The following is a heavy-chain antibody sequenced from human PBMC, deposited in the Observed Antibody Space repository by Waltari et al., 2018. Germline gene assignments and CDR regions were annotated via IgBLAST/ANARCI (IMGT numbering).Heavy chain of an antibody. Sequence: EVQLVESGGGLIQPGGSLRLSCAASGFTVSSNYMSWVRQAPGKGLDWVSVIYSGGSTYYADSVKGRFTISRDNSKNTLYLQMNSLRAEDTAVYYCARDRPYDFWSGYYTDPYYYYGMDVWGQGTTVTVSS. CDR3: ARDRPYDFWSGYYTDPYYYYGMDV. V-gene: IGHV3-53*01. CDR2: IYSGGST. D-gene: IGHD3-3*01. J-gene: IGHJ6*02. CDR1: GFTVSSNY.